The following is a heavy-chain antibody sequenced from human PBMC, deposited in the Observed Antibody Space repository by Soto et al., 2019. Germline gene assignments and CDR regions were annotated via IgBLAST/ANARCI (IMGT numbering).Heavy chain of an antibody. CDR2: ISGSGGRT. CDR1: GFTFSSYA. CDR3: AKGPTPYYYDSSGYFQH. Sequence: EVQLLESGGGLVQPGGSLRLSCAASGFTFSSYAMRWVRQAPGKGLEWVAAISGSGGRTYYADSVKGRFTISRDNSKNTLHLQRNSTRAEAPAVYYCAKGPTPYYYDSSGYFQHWGQGTLVTVSS. J-gene: IGHJ1*01. D-gene: IGHD3-22*01. V-gene: IGHV3-23*01.